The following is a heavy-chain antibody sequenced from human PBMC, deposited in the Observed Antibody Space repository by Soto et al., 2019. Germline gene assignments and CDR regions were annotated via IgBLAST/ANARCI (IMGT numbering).Heavy chain of an antibody. CDR1: GFTFSSYG. CDR3: AKDFYGGTLDAFDI. J-gene: IGHJ3*02. V-gene: IGHV3-30*18. Sequence: HVQLVESGGGVVQPGRSLRLSCAASGFTFSSYGMHWVRQAPGKGLEWVAVISYDGSNKYYADSVKGRFTISRDNSKNTLYLQMNSLRAEDTAVYYCAKDFYGGTLDAFDIWGQGTMVTVSS. D-gene: IGHD4-17*01. CDR2: ISYDGSNK.